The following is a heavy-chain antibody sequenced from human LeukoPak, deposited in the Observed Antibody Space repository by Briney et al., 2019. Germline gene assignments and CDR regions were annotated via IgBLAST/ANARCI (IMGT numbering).Heavy chain of an antibody. CDR1: GYSFTSYW. Sequence: GESLKISCKGSGYSFTSYWIGWVRQMPGKGLEWMGIIYPGDSDTRYSPSFQGQVTISADKSISTAYLQWSSLKASDTAMYYCARLTAVAGTVYYYGMDVWAKGPRSPSP. V-gene: IGHV5-51*01. CDR3: ARLTAVAGTVYYYGMDV. D-gene: IGHD6-19*01. J-gene: IGHJ6*02. CDR2: IYPGDSDT.